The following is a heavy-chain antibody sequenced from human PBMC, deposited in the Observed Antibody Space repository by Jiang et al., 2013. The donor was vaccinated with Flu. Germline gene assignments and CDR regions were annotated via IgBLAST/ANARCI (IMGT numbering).Heavy chain of an antibody. CDR1: GGSISGSRDY. Sequence: GPGLVKPSETVSLTCTVSGGSISGSRDYWGWVRQPPGKGLEWIASIFYAGNTHYNPSLESRVTISVDTSKNQFSLKLSSVTAADTAVYYCARLWDRQWLVVYGMDVVGARDHGHRFL. D-gene: IGHD6-19*01. V-gene: IGHV4-39*01. CDR2: IFYAGNT. J-gene: IGHJ6*01. CDR3: ARLWDRQWLVVYGMDV.